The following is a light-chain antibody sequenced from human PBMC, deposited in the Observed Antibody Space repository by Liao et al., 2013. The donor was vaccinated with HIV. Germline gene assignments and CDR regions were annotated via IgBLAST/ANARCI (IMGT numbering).Light chain of an antibody. CDR3: QACDSGTNYV. Sequence: SYELTQPPSVSVAPGKTARITCGGNNIGRKSVHWYQQKPGQAPVLVVYSDRDRPSGIPERFSGSSSGTTVTLTISGVQAEDEADYYCQACDSGTNYVFGTGTQVSVL. V-gene: IGLV3-21*01. CDR2: SDR. J-gene: IGLJ1*01. CDR1: NIGRKS.